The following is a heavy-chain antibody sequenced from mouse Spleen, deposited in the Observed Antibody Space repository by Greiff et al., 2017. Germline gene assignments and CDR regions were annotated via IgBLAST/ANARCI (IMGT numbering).Heavy chain of an antibody. CDR2: IWSGGST. CDR3: ARSLLTGRAWFAY. CDR1: GFSLTSYG. V-gene: IGHV2-2*01. J-gene: IGHJ3*01. Sequence: VMLVESGPGLVQPSQSLSITCTVSGFSLTSYGVHWVRQSPGKGLEWLGVIWSGGSTDYNAAFISRLSISKDNSKSQVFFKMNSLQADDTAIYYCARSLLTGRAWFAYWGQGTLVTVSA. D-gene: IGHD4-1*01.